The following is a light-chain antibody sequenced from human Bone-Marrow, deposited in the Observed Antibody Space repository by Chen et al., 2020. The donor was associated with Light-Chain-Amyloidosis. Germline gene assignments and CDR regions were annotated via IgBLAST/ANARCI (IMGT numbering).Light chain of an antibody. CDR2: GAS. V-gene: IGKV3-15*01. J-gene: IGKJ4*01. Sequence: IVMTQSPATLSVSPGERATLSCRARQSVSSNLAWYQQQPGQAPRLLIYGASTRATGIPARFSGKGSGTKFTRTISSLQSGGCAVYYCQQYNNWPPLTFGGGTKVEIK. CDR1: QSVSSN. CDR3: QQYNNWPPLT.